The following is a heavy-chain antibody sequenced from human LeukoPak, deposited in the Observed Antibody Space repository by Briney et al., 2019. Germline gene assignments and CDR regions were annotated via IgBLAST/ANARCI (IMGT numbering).Heavy chain of an antibody. Sequence: SETLSLTCTVSRGSINSYYWSWIRQPPGKGLEWIGYIYYSGSTNYNPSLKSRVTISVDTSKNQFSLKLSSVTAADTAVYYCATSFLEMATIFYYWGQGTLVTVSS. CDR2: IYYSGST. CDR3: ATSFLEMATIFYY. CDR1: RGSINSYY. J-gene: IGHJ4*02. D-gene: IGHD5-24*01. V-gene: IGHV4-59*01.